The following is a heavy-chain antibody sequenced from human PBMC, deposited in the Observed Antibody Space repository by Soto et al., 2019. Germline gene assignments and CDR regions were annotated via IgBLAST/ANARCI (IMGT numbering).Heavy chain of an antibody. J-gene: IGHJ4*02. Sequence: EVHLLESGGGLVQPGGSLRLSCAVSGFSFSNSAMTWVRQAPGKGLEWVSGISGSGDITYNTDSVKGRFAISRDTSKNVVYLQMRSLSAEDTAVYYCAKVPQWVLRYDDWFFDYWGQGTLVTVSS. CDR1: GFSFSNSA. D-gene: IGHD3-9*01. CDR3: AKVPQWVLRYDDWFFDY. CDR2: ISGSGDIT. V-gene: IGHV3-23*01.